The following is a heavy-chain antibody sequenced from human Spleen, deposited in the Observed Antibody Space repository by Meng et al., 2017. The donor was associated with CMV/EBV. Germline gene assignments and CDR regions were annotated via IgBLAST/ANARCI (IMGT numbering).Heavy chain of an antibody. CDR3: AHGNPEPLGGGCSFDY. V-gene: IGHV2-5*01. Sequence: SLSNSGVGVGWIRQPPGKALEWLALIHWNADKRYSPSLKSRLTITKDTSKNQVVLTMTNMDPVDTATYYCAHGNPEPLGGGCSFDYWGQGTLVTVSS. J-gene: IGHJ4*02. D-gene: IGHD6-19*01. CDR1: SLSNSGVG. CDR2: IHWNADK.